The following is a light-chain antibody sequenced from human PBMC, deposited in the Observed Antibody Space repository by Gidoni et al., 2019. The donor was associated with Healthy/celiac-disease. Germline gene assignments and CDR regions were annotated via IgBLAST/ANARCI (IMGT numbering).Light chain of an antibody. CDR3: QQRSNWRGT. V-gene: IGKV3-11*01. J-gene: IGKJ1*01. Sequence: EIVLTQSPATLSLSPGERATLSYRASQSVSSYLAWYQQKPGQAHRLLIYDASNRATGSPARLSGSGSGTDFTLTISSLEPEEFAVYYCQQRSNWRGTFGQXTKVEIK. CDR1: QSVSSY. CDR2: DAS.